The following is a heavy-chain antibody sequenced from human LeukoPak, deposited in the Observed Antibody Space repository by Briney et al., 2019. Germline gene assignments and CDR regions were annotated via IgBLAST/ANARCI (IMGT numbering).Heavy chain of an antibody. CDR2: ISSSSSYI. CDR3: ARGGEWLELSTFDY. J-gene: IGHJ4*02. Sequence: PGGSLRLSCAASGFTFSSYSMNWVRQAPGKGLEWVSSISSSSSYIYYADSVKGRFTISRDNAKNSLYLQMNSLRAEDTAVYYCARGGEWLELSTFDYWGQGTLVTVSP. V-gene: IGHV3-21*01. CDR1: GFTFSSYS. D-gene: IGHD3-16*02.